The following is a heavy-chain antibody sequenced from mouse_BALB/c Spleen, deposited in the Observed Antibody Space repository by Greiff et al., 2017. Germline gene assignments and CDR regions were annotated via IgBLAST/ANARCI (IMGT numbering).Heavy chain of an antibody. CDR1: GFTFSSFG. J-gene: IGHJ4*01. CDR3: ARNGYWGYAMDY. CDR2: ISSGSSTI. V-gene: IGHV5-17*02. D-gene: IGHD2-3*01. Sequence: EVKLMESGGGLVQPGGSRKLSCAASGFTFSSFGMHWVRQAPEKGLEWVAYISSGSSTIYYADTVKGRFTISRDNPKNTLFLQMTSLRSEDTAMYYCARNGYWGYAMDYWGQGTSVTVSS.